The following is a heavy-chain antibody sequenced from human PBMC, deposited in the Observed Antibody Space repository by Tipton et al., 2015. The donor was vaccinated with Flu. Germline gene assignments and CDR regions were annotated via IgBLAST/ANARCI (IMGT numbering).Heavy chain of an antibody. CDR2: IYYSGST. CDR1: GGSIRSPTYY. J-gene: IGHJ4*02. V-gene: IGHV4-31*03. CDR3: AKIKRSAAWYVDY. D-gene: IGHD6-13*01. Sequence: TLSLTCTVSGGSIRSPTYYWSWIRQLPGKGLEWIGHIYYSGSTYYNPSLKSRVSISMDTPKSQFSLTLSSVTAADTAIFYCAKIKRSAAWYVDYWGQGTLVTVSS.